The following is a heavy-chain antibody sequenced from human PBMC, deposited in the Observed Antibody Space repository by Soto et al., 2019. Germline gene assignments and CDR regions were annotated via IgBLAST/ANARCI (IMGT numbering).Heavy chain of an antibody. CDR2: INPNSGGT. J-gene: IGHJ6*02. V-gene: IGHV1-2*04. CDR3: ARGAECSGGSCYSEYYGMDV. CDR1: GYTFTGYY. D-gene: IGHD2-15*01. Sequence: ASVKVSCKASGYTFTGYYMHWVRQAPGQGLEWMGWINPNSGGTNYAQKFQGWVTMTRDTSISTAYMELSRLRSDDTAVYYCARGAECSGGSCYSEYYGMDVWGQGTXVTVSS.